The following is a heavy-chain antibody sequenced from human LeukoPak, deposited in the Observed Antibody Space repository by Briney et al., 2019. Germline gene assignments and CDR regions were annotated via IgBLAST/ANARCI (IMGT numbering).Heavy chain of an antibody. CDR2: IKSKTDGETT. D-gene: IGHD3-16*01. CDR3: TTRPWGFDY. J-gene: IGHJ4*02. V-gene: IGHV3-15*01. Sequence: GGSLRLSCAASGFTVSSNYMSWVRQAPGKGLEWVGHIKSKTDGETTDYAAPVKGRFTISRDDSKNTLYLQMDSLKTEDTAVYYCTTRPWGFDYWGQGTLVTVSS. CDR1: GFTVSSNY.